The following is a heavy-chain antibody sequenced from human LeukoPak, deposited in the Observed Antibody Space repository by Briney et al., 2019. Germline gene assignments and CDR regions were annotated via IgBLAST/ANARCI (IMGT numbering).Heavy chain of an antibody. CDR2: ISYDGSNK. Sequence: PAGGSLRLSCAASGFTFSSYGMHWVRQAPGKGLEWVAVISYDGSNKYYADSVKGRFTISRDNSKNTLYLQMNSLRAEDTAVYYCARGGRYSYGPYDYWGQGTLVTVSS. J-gene: IGHJ4*02. CDR3: ARGGRYSYGPYDY. D-gene: IGHD5-18*01. V-gene: IGHV3-30*03. CDR1: GFTFSSYG.